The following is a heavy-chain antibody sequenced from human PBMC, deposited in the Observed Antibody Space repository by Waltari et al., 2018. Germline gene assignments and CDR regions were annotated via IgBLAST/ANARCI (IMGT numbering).Heavy chain of an antibody. CDR2: IYPGDSDT. Sequence: EVQLVQSGAEVKKPGESLKISCKGSGYSFTSYWNGWVRQMPGKGLEWMGIIYPGDSDTRYSPSFQGQVTISADKSISTAYLQWSSLKASDTAMYYCARTKYCTGGVCAFDYWGQGTLVTVSS. D-gene: IGHD2-8*02. CDR1: GYSFTSYW. CDR3: ARTKYCTGGVCAFDY. V-gene: IGHV5-51*01. J-gene: IGHJ4*02.